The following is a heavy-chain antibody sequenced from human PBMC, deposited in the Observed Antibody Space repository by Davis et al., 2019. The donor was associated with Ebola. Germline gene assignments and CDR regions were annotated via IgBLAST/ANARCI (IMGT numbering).Heavy chain of an antibody. Sequence: SETLSLTCAVSGDSIKNTHWWGWVRQSPGKELEWIGYIYSGGSAYYNPSLKSRVTISVDTSKNQFSLKLSSLTAADTAVYYCARANWNDWFDPWGQGTLVTVSS. CDR3: ARANWNDWFDP. J-gene: IGHJ5*02. V-gene: IGHV4-28*01. D-gene: IGHD1-1*01. CDR1: GDSIKNTHW. CDR2: IYSGGSA.